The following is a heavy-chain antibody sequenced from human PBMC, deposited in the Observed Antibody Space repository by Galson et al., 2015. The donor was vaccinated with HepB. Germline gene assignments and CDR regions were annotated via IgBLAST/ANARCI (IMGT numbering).Heavy chain of an antibody. CDR3: AKIAIRGVIIISISLFDY. CDR1: GFTFSSYA. J-gene: IGHJ4*02. Sequence: SLRLSCAASGFTFSSYAMSWVRQAPGKGLEWVSAISGSGGSTYYADSVKGRFTISRDNSKNTLYLQMNSLRAEDTAVYYCAKIAIRGVIIISISLFDYWGQGTLVTVSS. CDR2: ISGSGGST. D-gene: IGHD3-10*01. V-gene: IGHV3-23*01.